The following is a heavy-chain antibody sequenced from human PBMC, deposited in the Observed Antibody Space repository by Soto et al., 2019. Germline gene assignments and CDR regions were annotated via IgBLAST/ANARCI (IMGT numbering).Heavy chain of an antibody. D-gene: IGHD2-8*01. V-gene: IGHV1-69*02. CDR1: GDTFSRST. CDR3: ASSTAGVYVFHD. CDR2: IIPVLGVE. J-gene: IGHJ4*02. Sequence: QVQLVQSGAEVKNRGSSVKVSCKASGDTFSRSTISWVRQAPGQRLEWMGRIIPVLGVENHAQNFQGRVTLTADKSTSTAYLELSSLKSEDTAIHYCASSTAGVYVFHDWGQGTLVTVSS.